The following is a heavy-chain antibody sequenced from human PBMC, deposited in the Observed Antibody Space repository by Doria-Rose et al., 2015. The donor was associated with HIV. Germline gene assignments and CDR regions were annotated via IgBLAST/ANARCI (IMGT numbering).Heavy chain of an antibody. CDR2: IFPDDER. J-gene: IGHJ4*02. V-gene: IGHV2-26*01. Sequence: QITLKESGPVLVKPTETLTLTCTVSGVSLSSPGMGVSWIRQPPGKALEWLANIFPDDERSYKTSLKSRLTISRDTSKSQVVLTMTDMDPVDTATYYCARIKSSRWYHKYYFDFWGQGTLVIVSA. CDR1: GVSLSSPGMG. CDR3: ARIKSSRWYHKYYFDF. D-gene: IGHD6-13*01.